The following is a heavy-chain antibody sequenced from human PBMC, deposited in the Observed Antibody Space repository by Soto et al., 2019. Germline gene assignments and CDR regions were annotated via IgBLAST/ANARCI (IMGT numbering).Heavy chain of an antibody. J-gene: IGHJ4*02. CDR1: GGSISSSSYY. Sequence: SETLSLTCTVSGGSISSSSYYWGWIRQPPGKGLEWIGSIYYSGSTYYNPSLKSRVTISVDTSKNQFSLKLSSVTAADTAVYYCARQGGEMIGYYFDYWGQGTLVTVSS. D-gene: IGHD2-21*01. V-gene: IGHV4-39*01. CDR2: IYYSGST. CDR3: ARQGGEMIGYYFDY.